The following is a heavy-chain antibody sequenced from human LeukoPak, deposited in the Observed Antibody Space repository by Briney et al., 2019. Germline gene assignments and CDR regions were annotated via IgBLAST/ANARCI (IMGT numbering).Heavy chain of an antibody. D-gene: IGHD5-18*01. V-gene: IGHV3-15*01. J-gene: IGHJ4*02. Sequence: GGSLRLSCAAYGFTFSNACMSWVRQAPGKGLEWVGHIKGKTDGGTTDYAAPVQGRFTISRDDSKNTLFLQMNSLKTEDTAVYYCTTGTWIQLWLADYWGQGTLVTVSS. CDR3: TTGTWIQLWLADY. CDR2: IKGKTDGGTT. CDR1: GFTFSNAC.